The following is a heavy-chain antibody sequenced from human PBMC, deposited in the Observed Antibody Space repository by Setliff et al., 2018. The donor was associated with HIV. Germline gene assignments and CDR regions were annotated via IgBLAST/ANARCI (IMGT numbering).Heavy chain of an antibody. J-gene: IGHJ4*02. V-gene: IGHV1-69*13. CDR3: ARGPGIVATADDYFDY. CDR1: GGTFSSYA. Sequence: GASVKVSCKASGGTFSSYAISWVRQAPGQGLEWMGGIIPIFGTANYAQKFQGRVTITADESTSTAYMELSSLRSEDTAVYYCARGPGIVATADDYFDYWGQGTLVTVSS. D-gene: IGHD5-12*01. CDR2: IIPIFGTA.